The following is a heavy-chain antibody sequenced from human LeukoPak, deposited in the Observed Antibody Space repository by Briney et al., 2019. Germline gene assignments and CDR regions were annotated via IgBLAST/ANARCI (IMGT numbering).Heavy chain of an antibody. D-gene: IGHD1-26*01. J-gene: IGHJ4*02. CDR1: GGTFNSYA. CDR3: ARVGVGATSPFGY. CDR2: IIPIFGTA. Sequence: SVKVSCKASGGTFNSYAISWVRQAPGQGLEWMGRIIPIFGTANYAQKFQGRVTITTDESTSTAYMELSSLRSEDTAVYYCARVGVGATSPFGYWGQGTLVTVSS. V-gene: IGHV1-69*05.